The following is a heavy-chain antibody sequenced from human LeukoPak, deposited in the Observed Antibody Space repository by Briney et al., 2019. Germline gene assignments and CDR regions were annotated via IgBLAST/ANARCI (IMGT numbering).Heavy chain of an antibody. J-gene: IGHJ6*02. CDR1: GYTFTNYG. V-gene: IGHV1-18*01. CDR2: ISTYNGNT. Sequence: HWASVKVSCKASGYTFTNYGVTWVRQAPGQGLEWMGWISTYNGNTNYAQKLQGRVTMTTDTSTSTAYMELRSLRSDDTAVYYCARDRQLGAWGQGTTVTVSS. CDR3: ARDRQLGA. D-gene: IGHD6-13*01.